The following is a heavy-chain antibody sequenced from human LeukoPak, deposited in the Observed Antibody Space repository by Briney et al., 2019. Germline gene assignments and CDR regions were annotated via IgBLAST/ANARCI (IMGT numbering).Heavy chain of an antibody. D-gene: IGHD2-8*01. CDR1: GFTFSSYG. Sequence: GRSLRLSCAASGFTFSSYGMHWVRQAPGKGLEWVAVIWYDGSNKYYADSVKGRFTISRDNSKNTLYLQMNSLRAEDTAVYYCARAMVYPDEFMDVWGKGTTVTISS. J-gene: IGHJ6*03. V-gene: IGHV3-33*01. CDR3: ARAMVYPDEFMDV. CDR2: IWYDGSNK.